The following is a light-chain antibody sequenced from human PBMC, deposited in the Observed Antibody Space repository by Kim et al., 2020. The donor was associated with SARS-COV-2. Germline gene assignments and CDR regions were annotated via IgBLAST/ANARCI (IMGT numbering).Light chain of an antibody. CDR3: QQDNEWPLT. CDR1: HNIITN. J-gene: IGKJ4*01. CDR2: GAS. V-gene: IGKV3-15*01. Sequence: LSPGERVTLSCKASHNIITNLAWYQLKPGQAPRRLIYGASTRATNIPARFSGSGSGTDFTLTISSLQSEDFALYYCQQDNEWPLTFGGGTKVDIK.